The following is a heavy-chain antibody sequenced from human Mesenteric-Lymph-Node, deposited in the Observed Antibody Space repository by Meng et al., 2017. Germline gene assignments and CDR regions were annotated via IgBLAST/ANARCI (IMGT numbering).Heavy chain of an antibody. CDR3: ATRVYHSSGYYTVVAFDI. V-gene: IGHV3-23*01. Sequence: GESLKISCAASGFTFSSYAMSWVRQAPGKGLEWVSAISGSGGSTYYADSVKGRFTISRDNSKNTLYLQMNSLRAEDTAVYYCATRVYHSSGYYTVVAFDIWGQGTMVTVSS. D-gene: IGHD3-22*01. J-gene: IGHJ3*02. CDR1: GFTFSSYA. CDR2: ISGSGGST.